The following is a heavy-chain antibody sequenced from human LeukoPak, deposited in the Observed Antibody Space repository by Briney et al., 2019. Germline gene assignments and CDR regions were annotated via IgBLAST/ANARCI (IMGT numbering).Heavy chain of an antibody. Sequence: PGGSLRLSCAAYGFTFSSYSMNWVRQAPGKGLEWVSFISTSSYIYYADSVKGRFTISRDNAKNSLYLEMNSLRAEDTAVYYCANTGNSRGAYWGQGTLVTVSS. CDR2: ISTSSYI. CDR3: ANTGNSRGAY. CDR1: GFTFSSYS. J-gene: IGHJ4*02. D-gene: IGHD2/OR15-2a*01. V-gene: IGHV3-21*01.